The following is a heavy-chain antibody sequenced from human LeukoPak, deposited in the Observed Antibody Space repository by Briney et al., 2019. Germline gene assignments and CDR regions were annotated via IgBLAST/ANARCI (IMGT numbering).Heavy chain of an antibody. CDR1: GFNFFTYG. CDR2: IWYDGSNK. J-gene: IGHJ4*02. Sequence: GRSLRLSCAASGFNFFTYGMHWVRQAPGKGLEWVAVIWYDGSNKYYADSVKGRFTISRDNAKNSLYLQMNNLRDEDTAVYYCARGIGYFGSGNYYFDYWGQGTLVTVSS. CDR3: ARGIGYFGSGNYYFDY. V-gene: IGHV3-33*01. D-gene: IGHD3-10*01.